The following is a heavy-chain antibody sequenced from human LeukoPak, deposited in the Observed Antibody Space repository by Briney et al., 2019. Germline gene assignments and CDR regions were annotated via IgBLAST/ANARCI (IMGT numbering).Heavy chain of an antibody. J-gene: IGHJ5*02. CDR2: ISSSGSTI. CDR3: TTEGFRFLEWGVPS. V-gene: IGHV3-11*01. Sequence: SGGSLRLSCAASGFTFSDYYMSWIRQAPGKGLEWVSYISSSGSTIYYADSVKGRFTISRDNAKNSLYLQMNSLRAEDTAVYYCTTEGFRFLEWGVPSWGQGTLVTVSS. CDR1: GFTFSDYY. D-gene: IGHD3-3*01.